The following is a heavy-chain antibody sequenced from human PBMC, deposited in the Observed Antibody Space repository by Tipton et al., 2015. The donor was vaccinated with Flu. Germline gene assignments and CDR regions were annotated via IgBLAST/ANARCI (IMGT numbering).Heavy chain of an antibody. D-gene: IGHD6-19*01. CDR3: VRQWLENWFDP. J-gene: IGHJ5*02. V-gene: IGHV4-39*01. CDR2: IYYSGST. CDR1: GGSISSSSYY. Sequence: TLSLTCTVSGGSISSSSYYWGWIRQPPGKGLEWIGSIYYSGSTYYNPSLKSRVTISVDTSKNQFSLKLSSVTAADTAVYYCVRQWLENWFDPWGQGTLVTVSS.